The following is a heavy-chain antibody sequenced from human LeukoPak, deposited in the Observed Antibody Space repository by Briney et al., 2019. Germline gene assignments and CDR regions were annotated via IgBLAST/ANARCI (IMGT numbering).Heavy chain of an antibody. CDR2: ISSSSSTI. Sequence: GGSLRLSCAASGFTFSSYSMNWVRQAPGKGLEWVSYISSSSSTICYADSVKGRFTISRDNAKNSLYLQMNSLRAEDTAVYYCARVSGSSWYGAFDIWGQGTMVTVSS. V-gene: IGHV3-48*04. J-gene: IGHJ3*02. D-gene: IGHD6-13*01. CDR3: ARVSGSSWYGAFDI. CDR1: GFTFSSYS.